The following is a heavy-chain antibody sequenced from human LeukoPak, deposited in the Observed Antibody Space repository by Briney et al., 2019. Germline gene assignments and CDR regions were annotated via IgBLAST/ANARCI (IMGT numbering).Heavy chain of an antibody. CDR1: GGSISSYY. CDR3: ARGNSYYDTSGYFPWESFQH. V-gene: IGHV4-59*01. CDR2: IHYTGST. J-gene: IGHJ1*01. Sequence: PSETLPLTCTISGGSISSYYWSWIRQPPGKGLEWIGYIHYTGSTSYNPSLKSRVTMSLDASKNQFSLKLSSVTAADTAVYYCARGNSYYDTSGYFPWESFQHWGQGTLVTVSS. D-gene: IGHD3-22*01.